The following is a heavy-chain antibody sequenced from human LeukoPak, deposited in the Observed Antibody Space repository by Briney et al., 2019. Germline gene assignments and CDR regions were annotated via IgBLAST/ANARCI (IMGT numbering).Heavy chain of an antibody. CDR2: IKQDGSEK. Sequence: PGGSLRLSCAASGFTFSSYWMSWVRQAPGKGLEWVANIKQDGSEKYYVDSVKGRSTISRDNAKNSLYLQMNSLRAEDTAVYYCARIYSSSHYYYYYYMDVWGKGTTVTVSS. V-gene: IGHV3-7*01. J-gene: IGHJ6*03. CDR1: GFTFSSYW. D-gene: IGHD6-13*01. CDR3: ARIYSSSHYYYYYYMDV.